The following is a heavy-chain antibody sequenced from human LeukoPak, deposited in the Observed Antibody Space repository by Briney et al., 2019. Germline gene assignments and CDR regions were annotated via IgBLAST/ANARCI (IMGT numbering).Heavy chain of an antibody. CDR3: ARRRANKYAYFPMDV. CDR1: GGTFSSYA. D-gene: IGHD3-16*01. Sequence: SVKVSCKASGGTFSSYAISWVRQAPGQGLEWMGGIIPIFNTTNYTQKFQGRVTITTDESTSTAYMELSSQRSEDTAVYYCARRRANKYAYFPMDVWGKGTTVTVSS. CDR2: IIPIFNTT. J-gene: IGHJ6*04. V-gene: IGHV1-69*05.